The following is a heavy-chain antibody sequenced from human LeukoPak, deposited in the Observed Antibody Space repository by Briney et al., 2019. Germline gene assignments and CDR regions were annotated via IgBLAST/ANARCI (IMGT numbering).Heavy chain of an antibody. CDR2: IYWNDDK. Sequence: GSGPTLVNPTQTLTLTCTFSGFSLSTSGVGVGWIRQPPGKALEWLALIYWNDDKRYSPSLKSRLTITKDTSKNQVVLTMTNMDPVDTATYYCAHTDRMVANGKDAFDIWGQGTMVTVSS. D-gene: IGHD4/OR15-4a*01. CDR3: AHTDRMVANGKDAFDI. J-gene: IGHJ3*02. V-gene: IGHV2-5*01. CDR1: GFSLSTSGVG.